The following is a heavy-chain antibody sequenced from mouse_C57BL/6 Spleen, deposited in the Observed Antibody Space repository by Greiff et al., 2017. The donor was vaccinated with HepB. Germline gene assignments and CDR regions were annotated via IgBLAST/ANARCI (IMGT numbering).Heavy chain of an antibody. J-gene: IGHJ2*01. CDR2: INPNNGGT. CDR1: GYTFTDYY. CDR3: ATAYLVRGVVDY. V-gene: IGHV1-26*01. D-gene: IGHD5-5*01. Sequence: EVQLQQSGPELVKPGASVKISCKASGYTFTDYYMNWVKQSHGKSLEWIGDINPNNGGTSYNQKFKGKATLTVDKSSSTANMELRSLTSEDSAVYYCATAYLVRGVVDYWGQGTTLTVSS.